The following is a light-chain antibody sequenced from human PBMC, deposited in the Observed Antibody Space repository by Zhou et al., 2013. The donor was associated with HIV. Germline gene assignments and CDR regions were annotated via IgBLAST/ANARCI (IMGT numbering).Light chain of an antibody. V-gene: IGKV1-5*03. J-gene: IGKJ1*01. CDR1: QNINSW. CDR2: KAS. Sequence: DIQMTQSPSTLSASVGDRVTITCRASQNINSWLAWYQQKSGQAPNLLIYKASNLESGVPSRFSGSGSGTEFTLTISSLQPDDFATYYCQQYYSHSRTFG. CDR3: QQYYSHSRT.